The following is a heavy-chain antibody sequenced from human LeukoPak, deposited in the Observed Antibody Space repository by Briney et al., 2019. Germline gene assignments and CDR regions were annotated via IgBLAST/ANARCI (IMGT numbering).Heavy chain of an antibody. J-gene: IGHJ4*02. V-gene: IGHV5-10-1*01. CDR1: GYSFTSYW. CDR2: IDPSDSYT. Sequence: GESLKISCKGSGYSFTSYWISWVRQMPGKGLEWMGRIDPSDSYTNYSPSFQGHVTISADKSISTAYLQWSSLKASDTAMYYCARHRPSYRNGYASFDYWGQGTLVTVSS. CDR3: ARHRPSYRNGYASFDY. D-gene: IGHD5-12*01.